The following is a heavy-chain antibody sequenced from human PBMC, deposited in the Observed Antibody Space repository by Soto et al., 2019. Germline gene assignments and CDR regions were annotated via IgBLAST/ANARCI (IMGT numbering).Heavy chain of an antibody. J-gene: IGHJ4*02. CDR3: ARVKISSGYYPAFAY. CDR2: IYYSGST. Sequence: PSETLSLTCTVSGGSVSSGSYYWSWIRQPPGKGLEWIGYIYYSGSTNYNPSLKSRVTISVDTSKNQFSLKLSSVTAADTAVYYCARVKISSGYYPAFAYWGQGTLVTVSS. D-gene: IGHD3-22*01. CDR1: GGSVSSGSYY. V-gene: IGHV4-61*01.